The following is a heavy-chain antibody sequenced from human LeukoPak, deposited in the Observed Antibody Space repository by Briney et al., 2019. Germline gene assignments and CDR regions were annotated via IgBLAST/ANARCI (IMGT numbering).Heavy chain of an antibody. V-gene: IGHV3-73*01. CDR2: IRSKANSYAT. CDR3: TRGDYCSSTSCYSYNWFDP. D-gene: IGHD2-2*01. CDR1: GFTFSGSA. Sequence: GGSLRLSCAASGFTFSGSATHWVRQASGKGLEWVGRIRSKANSYATAYAASVKGRFTISRDDSKYTAYLQMNSLKTEDTAVYYCTRGDYCSSTSCYSYNWFDPWGQGTLVTVSS. J-gene: IGHJ5*02.